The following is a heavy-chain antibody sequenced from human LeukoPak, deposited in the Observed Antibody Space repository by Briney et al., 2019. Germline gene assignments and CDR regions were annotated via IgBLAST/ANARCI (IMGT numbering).Heavy chain of an antibody. CDR1: GGSFSGYY. J-gene: IGHJ4*02. Sequence: PSETLSLTCAVYGGSFSGYYWSWIRQPPGKGLEWIGEINHSGSTNYNPSLKSRVTILVDTSKNQFSLKLSSVTAADTAVYYCARGPRLRLGELSLYRENYFDYWGQGTLVTVSS. D-gene: IGHD3-16*02. CDR3: ARGPRLRLGELSLYRENYFDY. V-gene: IGHV4-34*01. CDR2: INHSGST.